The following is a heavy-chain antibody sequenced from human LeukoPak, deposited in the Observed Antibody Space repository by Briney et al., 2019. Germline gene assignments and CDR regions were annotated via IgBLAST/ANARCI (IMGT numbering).Heavy chain of an antibody. CDR3: AGDCDRSGYYCY. Sequence: ASVKVSCKASGYTFSDFGISWVRQAPGQGLEWMGWISTYNSNTNYAQKLQGRVAINTDTSTSTAYMELRSLRSDDTAVYYCAGDCDRSGYYCYWGQGTLVTVSS. CDR1: GYTFSDFG. D-gene: IGHD3-22*01. J-gene: IGHJ4*02. CDR2: ISTYNSNT. V-gene: IGHV1-18*01.